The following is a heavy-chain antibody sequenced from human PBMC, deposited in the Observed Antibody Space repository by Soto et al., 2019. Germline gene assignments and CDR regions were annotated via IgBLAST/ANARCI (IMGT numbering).Heavy chain of an antibody. Sequence: LRLCCAASGFTFDNYGMHWVRQAPGKGLEWVSGISWNSNTIAYADSVKGRFTISRDNAKNSLYLQMNSLRAEDTAFYYCAKDTGPNWGQGTLVTVSS. J-gene: IGHJ4*02. CDR2: ISWNSNTI. V-gene: IGHV3-9*01. CDR3: AKDTGPN. CDR1: GFTFDNYG.